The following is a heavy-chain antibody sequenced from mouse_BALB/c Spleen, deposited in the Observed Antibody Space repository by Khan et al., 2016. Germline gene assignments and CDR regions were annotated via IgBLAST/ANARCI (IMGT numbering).Heavy chain of an antibody. V-gene: IGHV13-2*02. J-gene: IGHJ3*01. CDR2: ITFKSDNSGA. Sequence: VQLVETGGGLVRPGNSLKLSCVTSGFTFSDYRMHWLRQPPGRRLEWIAEITFKSDNSGANYAESVKGRFTISRDDSKSTVYLQMNTLREEDTATYFGSKGVGPAWFANWGQGTLVTVSA. CDR3: SKGVGPAWFAN. CDR1: GFTFSDYR.